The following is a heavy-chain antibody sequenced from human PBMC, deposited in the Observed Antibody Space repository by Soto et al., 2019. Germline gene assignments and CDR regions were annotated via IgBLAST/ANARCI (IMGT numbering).Heavy chain of an antibody. Sequence: SVKVSCKASGGTFSSYTISWVRQAPGQGLEWMGRIIPILGIANYAQKFQGKVTITTDKSTSTDNKELSSQKSEDTALFYFARVPSSFVVVPAAGWFDPWGQGTLVTVSS. CDR2: IIPILGIA. CDR1: GGTFSSYT. D-gene: IGHD2-2*01. CDR3: ARVPSSFVVVPAAGWFDP. V-gene: IGHV1-69*02. J-gene: IGHJ5*02.